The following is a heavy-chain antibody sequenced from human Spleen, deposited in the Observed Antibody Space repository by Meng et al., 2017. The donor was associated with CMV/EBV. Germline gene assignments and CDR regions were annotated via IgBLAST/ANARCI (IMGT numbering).Heavy chain of an antibody. D-gene: IGHD2-2*01. J-gene: IGHJ4*02. CDR3: ARGFVVVPAAMGY. CDR1: GYTFTSYD. Sequence: KASGYTFTSYDINWVRQATGQGLEWMGWMNPNSGNTGYAQKFQGRVTMTRNTSISTAYMELSSLRSEDTAVYYCARGFVVVPAAMGYWGQGTLVTVSS. CDR2: MNPNSGNT. V-gene: IGHV1-8*01.